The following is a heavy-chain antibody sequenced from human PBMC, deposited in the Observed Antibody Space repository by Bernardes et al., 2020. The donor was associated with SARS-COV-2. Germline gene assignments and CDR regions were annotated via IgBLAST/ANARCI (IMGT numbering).Heavy chain of an antibody. CDR1: GHTFTSHE. V-gene: IGHV1-8*01. CDR3: ARVASYGSVIYCCERDC. CDR2: MNPDSGHT. J-gene: IGHJ4*02. Sequence: ASVKVSCKAAGHTFTSHESNWVRQAPGQGLEWVGCMNPDSGHTGPPQNFRGRLTMTGDTSITTAYMELSSLGPGDTAVYYRARVASYGSVIYCCERDCWGQGAVVTVSS. D-gene: IGHD6-25*01.